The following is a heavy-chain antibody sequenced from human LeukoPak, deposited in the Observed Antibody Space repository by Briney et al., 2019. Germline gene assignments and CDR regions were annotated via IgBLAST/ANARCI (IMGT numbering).Heavy chain of an antibody. Sequence: GGSLRLSCAASGFTFSSYSMSWVRQAPGKGLEWVSYISSSSSTIYYADSVKGRFTISRDNAKNSLYLQMNSLRAEDTAVYYCARDSPPTANYYYYYYMDVWGKGTTVTVSS. CDR2: ISSSSSTI. CDR3: ARDSPPTANYYYYYYMDV. D-gene: IGHD4-17*01. J-gene: IGHJ6*03. CDR1: GFTFSSYS. V-gene: IGHV3-48*01.